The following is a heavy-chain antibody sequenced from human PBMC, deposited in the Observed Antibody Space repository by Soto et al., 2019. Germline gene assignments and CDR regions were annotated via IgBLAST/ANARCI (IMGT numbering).Heavy chain of an antibody. J-gene: IGHJ4*02. CDR3: GSGPSTTWIDN. Sequence: QLQVQESGPGQVKPSQTLSLTCTVSGGSITSHHYYWGWIRQPPGKGLEWIGSIYSGGNTYYNPSLRSRLTTFVDTAKNLIALKLRSVTAADSAIYYCGSGPSTTWIDNCGLGTQVSVSS. CDR2: IYSGGNT. V-gene: IGHV4-39*01. D-gene: IGHD2-2*01. CDR1: GGSITSHHYY.